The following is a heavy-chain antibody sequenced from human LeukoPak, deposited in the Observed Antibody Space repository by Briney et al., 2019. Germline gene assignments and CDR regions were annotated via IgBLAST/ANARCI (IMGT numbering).Heavy chain of an antibody. D-gene: IGHD3-22*01. CDR2: IEQDGSEK. CDR3: ARDRNYYDSSGYRNWFDP. V-gene: IGHV3-7*01. Sequence: GGSLRLSCAASGFTFSSYWMSWVRQAPGKGLEWVANIEQDGSEKYYVDSVKGRFTISRDNAKNSLYLQMNSLRAEDTAVYYCARDRNYYDSSGYRNWFDPWGQGTLVTVSS. J-gene: IGHJ5*02. CDR1: GFTFSSYW.